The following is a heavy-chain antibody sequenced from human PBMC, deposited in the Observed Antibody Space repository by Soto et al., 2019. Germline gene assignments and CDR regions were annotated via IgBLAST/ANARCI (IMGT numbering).Heavy chain of an antibody. CDR2: FDPEDGET. D-gene: IGHD2-15*01. V-gene: IGHV1-24*01. CDR1: GYTLTELS. Sequence: ASVKVSCKVSGYTLTELSMHCVRQAPGKGLEWMGGFDPEDGETIYAQKFQGRVTMTEDTSTDTAYMELSSLRSEDTAVYYCATRDDSCSGGRCYTYYDAFDIWVQGTMVTVS. CDR3: ATRDDSCSGGRCYTYYDAFDI. J-gene: IGHJ3*02.